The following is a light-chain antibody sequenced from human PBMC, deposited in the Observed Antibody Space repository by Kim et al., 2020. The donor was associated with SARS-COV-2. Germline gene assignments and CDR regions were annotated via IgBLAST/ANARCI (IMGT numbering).Light chain of an antibody. CDR1: QDIRND. CDR2: GAS. V-gene: IGKV1-17*01. CDR3: LQHSTYPIT. J-gene: IGKJ5*01. Sequence: DIQMTQSPSFLSASVGDRVTITCRASQDIRNDLGWYQQNPGRAPKRLIYGASSLQSGVPSRFSGSGSGTEFTLTISSLQPEDFATYFCLQHSTYPITFGQGTRLEIK.